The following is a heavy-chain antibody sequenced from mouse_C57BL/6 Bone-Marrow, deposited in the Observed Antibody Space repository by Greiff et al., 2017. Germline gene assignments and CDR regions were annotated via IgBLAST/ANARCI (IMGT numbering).Heavy chain of an antibody. V-gene: IGHV1-81*01. Sequence: QVQLQQSGAELARPGASVKLSCKASGYTFTSYGISWVKQRTGQGLEWIGEIYPRSGNTYYNEKFKGKATLTADKSSSTAYMGLRSLTSEDSAVYFCAREGDYYGSSSGFDYWGQGTTLTVSS. J-gene: IGHJ2*01. CDR1: GYTFTSYG. CDR2: IYPRSGNT. CDR3: AREGDYYGSSSGFDY. D-gene: IGHD1-1*01.